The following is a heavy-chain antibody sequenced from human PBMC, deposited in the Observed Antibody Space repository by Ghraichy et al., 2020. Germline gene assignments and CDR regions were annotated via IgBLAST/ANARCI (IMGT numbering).Heavy chain of an antibody. CDR2: ISSGATYI. J-gene: IGHJ4*02. CDR3: ARMPSSGFWSGYDYFDY. Sequence: AASGFTFNIYTVNWVRQAPGKGLEWVSSISSGATYIYYADSVKGRFTVSRDNAKNSLYLQMNSLRAEDTAVYYCARMPSSGFWSGYDYFDYWGQGTLVTVSS. V-gene: IGHV3-21*01. CDR1: GFTFNIYT. D-gene: IGHD3-3*01.